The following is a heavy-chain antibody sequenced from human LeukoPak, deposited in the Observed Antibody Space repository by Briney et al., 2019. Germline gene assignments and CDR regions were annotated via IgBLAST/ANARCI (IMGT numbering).Heavy chain of an antibody. V-gene: IGHV4-34*01. Sequence: SETLSLTCAVYGGSFSGYYWSWIRQPPGKGLEWIGEINHSGSTNYNPSLKSRVTMSVDTSKNQFSLKLSSVTAADTAVYYCARDRVRPPYGSGSYYYGMDVWGQGTTVTVSS. J-gene: IGHJ6*02. CDR1: GGSFSGYY. D-gene: IGHD3-10*01. CDR3: ARDRVRPPYGSGSYYYGMDV. CDR2: INHSGST.